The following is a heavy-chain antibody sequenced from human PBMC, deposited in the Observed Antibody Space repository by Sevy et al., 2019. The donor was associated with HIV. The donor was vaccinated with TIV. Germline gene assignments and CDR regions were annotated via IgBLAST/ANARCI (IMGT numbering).Heavy chain of an antibody. Sequence: GESLKISCKGSGYSFTSYWIGWVRQMPGKGLEWMGIIYPGDSDTRYSPSFQGQVTISADKSISTAYLQWSSLKASDTAMYYCARRARPPPDIVVVPAQKSDRYYYMDVWGKGTTVTVSS. D-gene: IGHD2-2*01. J-gene: IGHJ6*03. V-gene: IGHV5-51*01. CDR2: IYPGDSDT. CDR1: GYSFTSYW. CDR3: ARRARPPPDIVVVPAQKSDRYYYMDV.